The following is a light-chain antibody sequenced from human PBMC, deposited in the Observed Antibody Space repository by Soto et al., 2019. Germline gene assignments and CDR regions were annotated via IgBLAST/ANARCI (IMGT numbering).Light chain of an antibody. CDR3: QQTYSDIS. CDR2: GAS. Sequence: DVHRTQSPASLSASCWXTXAXXGRASRTINTYLNWFQQKPGEPPRLLIYGASTLHDGVPSRFSGSGSGADFTLTISGLQPEDFASYHCQQTYSDISFGGGTKV. CDR1: RTINTY. J-gene: IGKJ4*01. V-gene: IGKV1-39*01.